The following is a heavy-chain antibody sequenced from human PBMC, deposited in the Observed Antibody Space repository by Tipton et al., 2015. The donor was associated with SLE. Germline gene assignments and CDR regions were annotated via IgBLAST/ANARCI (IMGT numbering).Heavy chain of an antibody. CDR2: IKEDGSEK. CDR1: GFTFSNYW. CDR3: VREEGSSSWYGVDY. Sequence: SLRLSCAASGFTFSNYWMSWVRQAPGKGLEWVANIKEDGSEKHYLDSVKGRFTISRDNAKKSLYLQMNSLRAEDTAVYYCVREEGSSSWYGVDYWGQGTLVTVSS. J-gene: IGHJ4*02. V-gene: IGHV3-7*01. D-gene: IGHD6-13*01.